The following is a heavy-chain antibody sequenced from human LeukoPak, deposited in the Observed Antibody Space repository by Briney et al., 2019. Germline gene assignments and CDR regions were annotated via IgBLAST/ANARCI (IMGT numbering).Heavy chain of an antibody. CDR3: ARHGNGAFDI. Sequence: SETLSLTCAVYGGSFSGYYWSWIRQPPGKGLEWIGEINHSGSTNYNPSLKSRVTISVDTSMNQFSLKLSSVTAADTAVYYCARHGNGAFDIWGQGTMVTVSS. CDR2: INHSGST. D-gene: IGHD1-1*01. J-gene: IGHJ3*02. V-gene: IGHV4-34*01. CDR1: GGSFSGYY.